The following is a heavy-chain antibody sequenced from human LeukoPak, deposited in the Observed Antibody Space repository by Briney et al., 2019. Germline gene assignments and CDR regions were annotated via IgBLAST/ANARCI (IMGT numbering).Heavy chain of an antibody. CDR1: GGSISSYY. Sequence: PSETLSLTCTVSGGSISSYYRSWIRQPPGKGLEWIWYIYYSGSTNYNPSLKSRVTISVDTSKNQFSLKLSSVTAADTAVYYCAREVEDSYGAFDIWGQGTMVTVSS. J-gene: IGHJ3*02. V-gene: IGHV4-59*01. CDR2: IYYSGST. CDR3: AREVEDSYGAFDI. D-gene: IGHD3-16*01.